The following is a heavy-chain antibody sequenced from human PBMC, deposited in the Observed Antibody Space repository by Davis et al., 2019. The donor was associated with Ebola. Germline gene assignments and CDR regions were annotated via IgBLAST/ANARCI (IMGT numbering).Heavy chain of an antibody. J-gene: IGHJ6*02. Sequence: ASVKVSCKASGYTFTSYGISWVRQAPGQGLEWMGWISAYNGNTNYAQKFQGRVTMTRNTSISTAYMELSSLRSEDTAVYYCARGSGDILTGYYRYYYYGMDVWGQGTTVTVSS. CDR2: ISAYNGNT. CDR1: GYTFTSYG. D-gene: IGHD3-9*01. CDR3: ARGSGDILTGYYRYYYYGMDV. V-gene: IGHV1-18*01.